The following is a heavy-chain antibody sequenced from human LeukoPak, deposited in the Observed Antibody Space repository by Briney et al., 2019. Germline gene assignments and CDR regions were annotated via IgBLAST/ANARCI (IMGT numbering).Heavy chain of an antibody. V-gene: IGHV3-33*06. Sequence: GRSLRLSCAASGFTFSSYGMHWVRQAPGKGLEWVAVIWYDGSNKYYADSVKGRFTISRDTSKNTLYLQMNSLRAEDTAVFYCAKVSTRGIATAGHFDYWGQGTLVTVSS. CDR3: AKVSTRGIATAGHFDY. D-gene: IGHD6-13*01. CDR1: GFTFSSYG. CDR2: IWYDGSNK. J-gene: IGHJ4*02.